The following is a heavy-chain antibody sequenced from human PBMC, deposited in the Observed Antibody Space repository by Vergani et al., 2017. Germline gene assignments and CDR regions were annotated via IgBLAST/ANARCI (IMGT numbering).Heavy chain of an antibody. CDR1: GITFWKFG. CDR2: ISWNSGAV. CDR3: AKDPADSPNWFDP. Sequence: EVDLVESGGGLAQPGGSLRLSCEASGITFWKFGMHWVRQGPGKGLEWVSGISWNSGAVDYADSVRGRFTISRDNAKNSLFLEMNSLRFEDTAVYYCAKDPADSPNWFDPWGQGTLVTVSS. J-gene: IGHJ5*02. D-gene: IGHD4-11*01. V-gene: IGHV3-9*01.